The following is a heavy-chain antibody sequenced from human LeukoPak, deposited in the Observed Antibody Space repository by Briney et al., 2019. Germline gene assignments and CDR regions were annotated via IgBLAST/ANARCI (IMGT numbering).Heavy chain of an antibody. CDR2: INPNSGGT. V-gene: IGHV1-2*02. Sequence: ASVKVSCKASGYTFTSYYIHWVRQAPGQGLEWMGWINPNSGGTNYAQKFQGRVTMTRDTSISTAYMELSRLRSDDTAVYYCAREAYSSSYSFDYWGQGTLVTVSS. D-gene: IGHD6-13*01. J-gene: IGHJ4*02. CDR3: AREAYSSSYSFDY. CDR1: GYTFTSYY.